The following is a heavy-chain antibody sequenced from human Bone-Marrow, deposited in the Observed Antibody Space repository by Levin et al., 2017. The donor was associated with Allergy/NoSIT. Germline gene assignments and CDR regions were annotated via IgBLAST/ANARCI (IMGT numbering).Heavy chain of an antibody. V-gene: IGHV3-23*01. CDR2: LSGSGGNT. J-gene: IGHJ3*02. CDR1: GFTFSRYG. D-gene: IGHD6-19*01. Sequence: GGSLRLSCAASGFTFSRYGMSWVRQAPGRGLEWVSALSGSGGNTYYADSVKGRFTISRDNSKNTLFLQMNSLRGEDTAVYYCATDRGWYGDAFDIWGQGTMVTVSS. CDR3: ATDRGWYGDAFDI.